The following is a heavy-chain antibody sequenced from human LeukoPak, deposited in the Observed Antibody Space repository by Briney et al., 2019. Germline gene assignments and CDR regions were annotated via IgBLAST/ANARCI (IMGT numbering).Heavy chain of an antibody. V-gene: IGHV3-21*06. J-gene: IGHJ4*02. CDR2: VSGTSEYI. Sequence: PGGSLRLSCAASGFTFSSYSMNWVRQAPGKGLEWVSSVSGTSEYIYYADSVRGRFTISRDNAKNTVYLQMNSLRAEDTAVYYCARWYSSGWYSDYWGQGTLVTVSS. D-gene: IGHD6-19*01. CDR1: GFTFSSYS. CDR3: ARWYSSGWYSDY.